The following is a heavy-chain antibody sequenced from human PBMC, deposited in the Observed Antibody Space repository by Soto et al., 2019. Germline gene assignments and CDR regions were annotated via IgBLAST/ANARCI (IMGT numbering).Heavy chain of an antibody. Sequence: ESGGGLVKPGGSLRLSCAASGFTFSSYSMNWVRQAPGKGLEWVSSISSSSSYIYYADSVKGRFTISRDNAKNSLYLQMNSLRAEDTAVYYCARDVVPAAPSGDRNWFDPWGQGTLVTVSS. CDR3: ARDVVPAAPSGDRNWFDP. CDR2: ISSSSSYI. CDR1: GFTFSSYS. J-gene: IGHJ5*02. D-gene: IGHD2-2*01. V-gene: IGHV3-21*01.